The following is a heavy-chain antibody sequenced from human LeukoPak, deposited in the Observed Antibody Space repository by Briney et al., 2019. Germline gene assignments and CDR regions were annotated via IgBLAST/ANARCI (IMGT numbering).Heavy chain of an antibody. V-gene: IGHV1-69*01. D-gene: IGHD1-1*01. CDR3: ARRWNRKPFDI. Sequence: ASVKVSCKASGGTFSSYAISWVRQAPGQGREWMGGIIPIFGTANYAQKFQGRVTITADESTSTAYMELSSLRSEDTAVYYCARRWNRKPFDISGQGTMVTVSS. CDR1: GGTFSSYA. CDR2: IIPIFGTA. J-gene: IGHJ3*02.